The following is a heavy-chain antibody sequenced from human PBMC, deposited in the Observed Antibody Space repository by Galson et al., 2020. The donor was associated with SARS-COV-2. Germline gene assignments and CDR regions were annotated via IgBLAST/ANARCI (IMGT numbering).Heavy chain of an antibody. Sequence: ASVKVSCKASGYTFLTYGISWVRQAPGQGLEWMGWISTYNAYTSYAQKFQGRVTMTTDTPTSTVYMDLRSLKSDDTAVCYCVRDRGYYDSGGSYQTPYYLNDCGPGALFTVSS. CDR1: GYTFLTYG. D-gene: IGHD3-22*01. CDR3: VRDRGYYDSGGSYQTPYYLND. J-gene: IGHJ4*02. V-gene: IGHV1-18*01. CDR2: ISTYNAYT.